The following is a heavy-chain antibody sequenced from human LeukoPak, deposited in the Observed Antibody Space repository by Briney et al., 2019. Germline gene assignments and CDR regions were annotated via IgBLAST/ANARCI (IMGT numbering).Heavy chain of an antibody. V-gene: IGHV4-30-4*01. D-gene: IGHD5-18*01. CDR1: GVSISSGDYY. CDR2: IYYSGST. J-gene: IGHJ3*02. CDR3: ARDRGYSYVGDAFDI. Sequence: SQTLSLTCAVSGVSISSGDYYWSWIRQPPGKGLEWIVYIYYSGSTYYNPSLKSRVTTSVDTSKNQFSLKLSSVTAADTAVYYCARDRGYSYVGDAFDIWGQGTMVTVSS.